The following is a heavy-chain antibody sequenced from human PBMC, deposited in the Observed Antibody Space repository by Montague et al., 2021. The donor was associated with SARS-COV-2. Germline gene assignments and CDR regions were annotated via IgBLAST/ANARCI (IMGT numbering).Heavy chain of an antibody. J-gene: IGHJ3*02. CDR1: RGSFSNYY. Sequence: SETLSLTCAVSRGSFSNYYWTWTRQSPGKGLEWIGEINQGGAPNYTPSLKSRVTISLDTSKKQISLKLNSVTVADTAVFFCARGRPVQGSFRHFDSISSGALDIWAQGPLVIVSS. V-gene: IGHV4-34*01. CDR3: ARGRPVQGSFRHFDSISSGALDI. CDR2: INQGGAP. D-gene: IGHD3-9*01.